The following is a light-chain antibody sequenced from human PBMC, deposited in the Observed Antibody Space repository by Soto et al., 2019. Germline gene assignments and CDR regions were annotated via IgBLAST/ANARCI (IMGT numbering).Light chain of an antibody. Sequence: DIQMTQSPSTLSVSVGDRVTITCRASQSINTWLAWYQQKPGKAPKLLIYDASRLQSEVPSRFSGSGSGTEFTLTISSLQPDDFATYYCQQYNSFGQGTKL. CDR1: QSINTW. CDR3: QQYNS. J-gene: IGKJ2*01. V-gene: IGKV1-5*01. CDR2: DAS.